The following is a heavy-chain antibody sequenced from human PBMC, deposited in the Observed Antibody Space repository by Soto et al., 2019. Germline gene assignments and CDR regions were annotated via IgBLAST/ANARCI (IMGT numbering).Heavy chain of an antibody. CDR3: VRENTLVRGVLNAFDL. J-gene: IGHJ3*01. D-gene: IGHD3-10*01. Sequence: SQTLSLTCAISGDSVSSYYAVWNWIRQSPSRGLEWLGRTFFRSKWSYDYAVSVKSRITINPDTSKNQLSLHLDSVTPEDTAVYYCVRENTLVRGVLNAFDLWGQGTMVTVSS. CDR2: TFFRSKWSY. V-gene: IGHV6-1*01. CDR1: GDSVSSYYAV.